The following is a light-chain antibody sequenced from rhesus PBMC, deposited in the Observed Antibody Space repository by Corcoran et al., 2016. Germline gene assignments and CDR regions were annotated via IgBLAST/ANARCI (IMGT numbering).Light chain of an antibody. CDR2: EAS. CDR1: QGITNG. Sequence: DIQMTQSPSSLSASVGDRVTITCRASQGITNGLAWYQQKPGETPTLLFYEASSFQIGIPSRCSGSGSRTDFTLTFRSLQSEDFATYYCPHYYITPFTFGPGTKLDIK. V-gene: IGKV1-22*01. J-gene: IGKJ3*01. CDR3: PHYYITPFT.